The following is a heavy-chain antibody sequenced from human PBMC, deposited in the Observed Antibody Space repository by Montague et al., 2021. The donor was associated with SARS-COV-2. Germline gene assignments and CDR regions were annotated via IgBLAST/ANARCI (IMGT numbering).Heavy chain of an antibody. CDR3: ARHKKRLWFGELLFDY. CDR1: GGSISSYH. Sequence: SETLSLTCTVSGGSISSYHWSWIRQPPGKGLEWIGYIYYSGSTDYNPSLKSRVTISVDTSKNQFSLKLSSVTAADTAVYYCARHKKRLWFGELLFDYWGQGTLVTVSS. CDR2: IYYSGST. V-gene: IGHV4-59*08. J-gene: IGHJ4*02. D-gene: IGHD3-10*01.